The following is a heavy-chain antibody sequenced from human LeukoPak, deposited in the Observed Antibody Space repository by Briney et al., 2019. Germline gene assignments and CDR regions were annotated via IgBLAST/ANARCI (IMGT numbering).Heavy chain of an antibody. CDR3: AREAAWGSGDMVDY. V-gene: IGHV4-59*12. Sequence: SETLSLTCTVSGGSISNYYWSWIRQPPGKGLEWIGYIYYSGSTNFNPSHKSRVTISVDTSKHEFSLNLRSVTARDRGVYYCAREAAWGSGDMVDYWGQGTLVSVSS. CDR2: IYYSGST. D-gene: IGHD2-15*01. CDR1: GGSISNYY. J-gene: IGHJ4*02.